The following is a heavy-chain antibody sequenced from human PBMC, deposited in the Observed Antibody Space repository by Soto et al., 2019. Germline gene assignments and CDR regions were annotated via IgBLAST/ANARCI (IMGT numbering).Heavy chain of an antibody. J-gene: IGHJ5*02. V-gene: IGHV1-18*01. CDR3: ARATTVEPGNH. CDR1: GYTFTSYG. D-gene: IGHD4-17*01. Sequence: QVQLVQSGAEVKKPGASVKVSCKASGYTFTSYGISWVRQAPGQGLEWMGWISAYNGNTNYAQKLQGRVTMTTDTSTGTGYMELRSLRFDATAGYSGARATTVEPGNHWGQGTPVTVSS. CDR2: ISAYNGNT.